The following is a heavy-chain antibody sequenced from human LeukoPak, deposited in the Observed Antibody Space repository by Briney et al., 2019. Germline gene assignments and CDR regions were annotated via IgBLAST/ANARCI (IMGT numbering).Heavy chain of an antibody. D-gene: IGHD3-22*01. CDR1: ESTFSKYW. CDR3: ARRYDSSGYNYFDS. J-gene: IGHJ4*02. V-gene: IGHV3-74*01. CDR2: INPDGSRT. Sequence: GGSLRLSCAASESTFSKYWMHWVRQAPGKGLVWVSRINPDGSRTNYADSVAGRFTISRDNAKNSLYLQMNSLRAEDTAVYYCARRYDSSGYNYFDSWGQGTLVTVSS.